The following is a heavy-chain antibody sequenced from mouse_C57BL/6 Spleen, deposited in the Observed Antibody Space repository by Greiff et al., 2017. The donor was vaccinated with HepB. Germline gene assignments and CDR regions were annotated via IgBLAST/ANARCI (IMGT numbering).Heavy chain of an antibody. V-gene: IGHV1-26*01. CDR1: GYTFTDYY. CDR2: INPNNGGT. Sequence: EVPLQQSGPELVKPGASVKISCKASGYTFTDYYMNWVKQSHGKSLEWIGDINPNNGGTSYNQKFKGKATLTVDKSSSTAYMELRSLTSEDSAVYYCARSDYEDYWGQGTTLTVSS. D-gene: IGHD2-4*01. CDR3: ARSDYEDY. J-gene: IGHJ2*01.